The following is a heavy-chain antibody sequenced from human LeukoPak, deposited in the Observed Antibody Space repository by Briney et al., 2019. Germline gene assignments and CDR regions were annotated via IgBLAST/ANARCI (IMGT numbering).Heavy chain of an antibody. J-gene: IGHJ6*03. CDR3: ARDHLDTSAGTFYYYMDV. CDR2: ISSSGTI. D-gene: IGHD3-10*01. Sequence: GGSLRLSCAASGFTFSSYEMNWVRQAPGKGLEWVSYISSSGTIYYADSVKGRFTISRDNAKNSLYLQMNSLRAEDTAVYYCARDHLDTSAGTFYYYMDVWGKGTTVTVSS. V-gene: IGHV3-48*03. CDR1: GFTFSSYE.